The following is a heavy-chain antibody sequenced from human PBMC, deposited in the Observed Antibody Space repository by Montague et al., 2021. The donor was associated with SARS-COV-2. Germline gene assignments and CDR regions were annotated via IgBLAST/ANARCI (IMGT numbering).Heavy chain of an antibody. D-gene: IGHD6-13*01. J-gene: IGHJ6*02. CDR2: IYTSGST. V-gene: IGHV4-61*02. CDR3: ARGFRQLVLFHYYYYGMDV. CDR1: GGSISSGSYY. Sequence: TLSLTCTVSGGSISSGSYYWSWIRQPAGKGLEWIRRIYTSGSTNYNPSLKSRVTISVDTSKNQFSLKLSSVTAADTAVYYCARGFRQLVLFHYYYYGMDVWGQGTTVTVSS.